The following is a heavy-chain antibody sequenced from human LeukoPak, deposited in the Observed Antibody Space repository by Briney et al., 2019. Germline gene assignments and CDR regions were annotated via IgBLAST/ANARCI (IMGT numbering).Heavy chain of an antibody. J-gene: IGHJ4*02. CDR1: GGSISSYY. CDR2: IYYSGST. CDR3: ARSLIAVAGYFDY. D-gene: IGHD6-19*01. V-gene: IGHV4-59*01. Sequence: SETLSLTCTVSGGSISSYYWSWIRQPPGKGLEWIGYIYYSGSTNYNPSLKSRVTISVDTSKNQFSLELSSVTAADTAVYYCARSLIAVAGYFDYWGQGTLVTVSS.